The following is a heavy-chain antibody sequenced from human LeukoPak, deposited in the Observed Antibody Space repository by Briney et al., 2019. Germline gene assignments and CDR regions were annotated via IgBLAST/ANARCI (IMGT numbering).Heavy chain of an antibody. J-gene: IGHJ4*02. V-gene: IGHV1-46*01. Sequence: ASVKVSCKASGYTFTSYGISWVRQAPGQGLEWMGIINPSGGSTSYAQKFQGRVTMIRDTSTSTVYMELRSLRSDDTAVYYCAREDTAMAYDYWGQGTLVTVSS. D-gene: IGHD5-18*01. CDR1: GYTFTSYG. CDR2: INPSGGST. CDR3: AREDTAMAYDY.